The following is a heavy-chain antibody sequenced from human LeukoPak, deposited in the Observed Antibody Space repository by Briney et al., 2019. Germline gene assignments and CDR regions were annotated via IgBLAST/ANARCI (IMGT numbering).Heavy chain of an antibody. J-gene: IGHJ5*02. D-gene: IGHD3-10*02. Sequence: GGSLRLSCAASGFTFSSYGMHWVRQAPGKGLEWVAVIWYDGSNKYYADSVKGRFTISRDNSKNTLYLQMNSLRAEDTAVYYCARVFPPNWFDPWGQGTLVTVSS. CDR1: GFTFSSYG. V-gene: IGHV3-33*01. CDR3: ARVFPPNWFDP. CDR2: IWYDGSNK.